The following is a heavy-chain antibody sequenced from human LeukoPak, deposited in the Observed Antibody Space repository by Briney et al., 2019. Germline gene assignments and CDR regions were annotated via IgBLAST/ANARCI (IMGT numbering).Heavy chain of an antibody. D-gene: IGHD2-15*01. CDR1: GYTFTGYY. V-gene: IGHV1-2*06. Sequence: ASVKVSCKASGYTFTGYYMHWVPQAPGQGLEWMGRINPNSGGTNYAQKFQGRVTMTRDTSISTAYMELSRLRSDDTAMYHCARGHRKRYCSGGSCYSHPPDYWGQGTLVTVSS. J-gene: IGHJ4*02. CDR3: ARGHRKRYCSGGSCYSHPPDY. CDR2: INPNSGGT.